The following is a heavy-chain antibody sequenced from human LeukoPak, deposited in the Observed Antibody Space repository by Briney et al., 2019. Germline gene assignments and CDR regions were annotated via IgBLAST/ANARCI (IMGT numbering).Heavy chain of an antibody. CDR2: IYYSGST. Sequence: SETLSLTCTVSGGSISSSSYYWGWIRQPPEKGLEWIGSIYYSGSTYYNPSLKSRVTISVDTSKNQFSLKLSSVTAADTAVYYCARQDEDSLQYNWFDPWGQGTLVTVSS. J-gene: IGHJ5*02. CDR3: ARQDEDSLQYNWFDP. D-gene: IGHD4-11*01. V-gene: IGHV4-39*01. CDR1: GGSISSSSYY.